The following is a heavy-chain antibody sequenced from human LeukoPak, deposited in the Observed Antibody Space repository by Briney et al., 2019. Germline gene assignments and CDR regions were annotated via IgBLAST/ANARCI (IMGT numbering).Heavy chain of an antibody. V-gene: IGHV4-59*01. J-gene: IGHJ4*02. CDR3: ARGVDTEALDY. D-gene: IGHD5-18*01. CDR2: IHYSGST. Sequence: KPSETVSLTCTVSGGSISSYYWSWIRQPPGKGLEWIGYIHYSGSTKYNPSLKSRVTISVDTSKNQFSLKLRSVTAADPAVYYCARGVDTEALDYWGQGTLVTVSS. CDR1: GGSISSYY.